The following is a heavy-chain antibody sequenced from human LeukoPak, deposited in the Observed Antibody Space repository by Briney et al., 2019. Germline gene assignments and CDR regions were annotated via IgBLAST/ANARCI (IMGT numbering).Heavy chain of an antibody. CDR1: GGSFSGYY. Sequence: PSETLSLTCAVYGGSFSGYYWSWIRQPPGKGLEWIGEINHSGSTNYNPSLKSRVTISVDTSKNQFSLKLSSVTAADTAVFYCARGGGYYYDSSGCYSSPLVGEYWGQGTLVTVSS. CDR3: ARGGGYYYDSSGCYSSPLVGEY. D-gene: IGHD3-22*01. V-gene: IGHV4-34*01. J-gene: IGHJ4*02. CDR2: INHSGST.